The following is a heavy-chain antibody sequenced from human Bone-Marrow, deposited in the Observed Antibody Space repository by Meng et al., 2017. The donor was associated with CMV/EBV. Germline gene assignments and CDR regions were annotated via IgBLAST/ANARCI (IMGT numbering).Heavy chain of an antibody. CDR2: ISYDGGNK. CDR1: EFTFSSYA. CDR3: ARAGYATYYLDY. V-gene: IGHV3-30-3*01. J-gene: IGHJ4*02. Sequence: GGSLRLSCAASEFTFSSYAMHWVRQAPGKGLEWVAVISYDGGNKYYAESVKGRFTISRDNSKNTLYLQMNSLRAEDTAVYYCARAGYATYYLDYWGQGTLVTVSS. D-gene: IGHD5-12*01.